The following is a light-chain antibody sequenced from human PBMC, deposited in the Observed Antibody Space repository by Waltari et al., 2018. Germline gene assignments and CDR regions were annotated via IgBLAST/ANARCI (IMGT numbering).Light chain of an antibody. V-gene: IGKV1-33*01. CDR2: DAS. CDR1: QDISDY. J-gene: IGKJ2*01. CDR3: QHYDDLPYT. Sequence: QLTQSPSFLSASVGDRVTITCQASQDISDYLNWFQHKPGKAPNLLIYDASSLQTGVQSRISGSGSGTESTFIISSHQHEDPATYYCQHYDDLPYTFGQGTKLEI.